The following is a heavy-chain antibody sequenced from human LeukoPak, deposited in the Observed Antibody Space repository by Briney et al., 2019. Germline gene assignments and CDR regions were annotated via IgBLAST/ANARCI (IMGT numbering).Heavy chain of an antibody. Sequence: ASVKVSCKASGYTFSGYYIHWVRQAPGQGLEWMGRINPNSGGTNYARKFQGRVTMTRDTSISTAFMELSRLRSDDTAVYYCARHSGYGYTFDYWGQGTLVTVSS. CDR2: INPNSGGT. CDR1: GYTFSGYY. D-gene: IGHD5-12*01. CDR3: ARHSGYGYTFDY. V-gene: IGHV1-2*06. J-gene: IGHJ4*02.